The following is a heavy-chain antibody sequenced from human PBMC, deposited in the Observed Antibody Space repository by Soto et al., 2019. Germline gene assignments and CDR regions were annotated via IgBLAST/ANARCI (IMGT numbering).Heavy chain of an antibody. D-gene: IGHD6-6*01. CDR1: GFTFKNYA. Sequence: PRGSLRLSCAGSGFTFKNYALNWVRQAPGKGLEWVASITRDGYNKYYADSVKDRFTISRDNSRDTLSLQMTALTIEDSSVYYCTKSSGGSSSVGMDYWGQGTRVTVSS. CDR2: ITRDGYNK. V-gene: IGHV3-30*04. CDR3: TKSSGGSSSVGMDY. J-gene: IGHJ4*02.